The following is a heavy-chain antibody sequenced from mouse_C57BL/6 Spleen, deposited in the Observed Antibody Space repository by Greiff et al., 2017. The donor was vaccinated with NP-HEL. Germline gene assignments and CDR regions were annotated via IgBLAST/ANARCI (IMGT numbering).Heavy chain of an antibody. CDR1: GFSLTSYG. Sequence: QVQLKESGPGLVQPSQSLSITCTVSGFSLTSYGVHWVRQSPGKGLEWLGVIWSGGSTDYNAAFISRLSISKDNSKSQVFFKMNSLQADDTAIYYCARWQFGNTRGYAMDYWGQGTSVTVSS. V-gene: IGHV2-2*01. CDR2: IWSGGST. D-gene: IGHD2-1*01. CDR3: ARWQFGNTRGYAMDY. J-gene: IGHJ4*01.